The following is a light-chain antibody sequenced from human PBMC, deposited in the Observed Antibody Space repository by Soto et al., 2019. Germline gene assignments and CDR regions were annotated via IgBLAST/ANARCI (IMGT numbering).Light chain of an antibody. V-gene: IGKV3D-20*02. J-gene: IGKJ5*01. Sequence: EYMLTQSPCTLSLSPGERANLSCRASQSVSSSYLTWYQQKGGQAPRLLIYGASSRATGTPDRFSGSGSGTVCTLTTSSLEPEDFAVYYCQQLYNWPTTFGQGTRLEIK. CDR3: QQLYNWPTT. CDR1: QSVSSSY. CDR2: GAS.